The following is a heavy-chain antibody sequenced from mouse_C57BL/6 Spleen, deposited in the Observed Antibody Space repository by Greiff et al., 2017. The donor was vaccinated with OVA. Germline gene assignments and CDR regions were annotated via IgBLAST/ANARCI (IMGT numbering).Heavy chain of an antibody. CDR1: GYAFSSSW. J-gene: IGHJ4*01. V-gene: IGHV1-82*01. CDR2: IYPGDGDT. Sequence: QVQLQQSGPELVKPGASVKISCKASGYAFSSSWMNWVKQRPGKGLEWIGRIYPGDGDTNYNGKFKGKATLTADKSSSTAYMQLSSLTSEDSAVYCCAKLPYYARDYWGQGTAVTVSS. CDR3: AKLPYYARDY.